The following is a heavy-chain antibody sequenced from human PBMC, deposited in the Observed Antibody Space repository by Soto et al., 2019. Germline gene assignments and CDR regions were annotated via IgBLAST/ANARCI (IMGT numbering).Heavy chain of an antibody. Sequence: ASVKVSCKASGYTFTSYGISWVRQAPGQGLEWMGWISAYNGNTNYAQKLQGRVTMTTDTSTSTAYMELRSLRSDDTAVYYCARAHITMIVPKHYYYYGMDVWGQGTTVTVSS. CDR2: ISAYNGNT. CDR1: GYTFTSYG. D-gene: IGHD3-22*01. V-gene: IGHV1-18*01. CDR3: ARAHITMIVPKHYYYYGMDV. J-gene: IGHJ6*02.